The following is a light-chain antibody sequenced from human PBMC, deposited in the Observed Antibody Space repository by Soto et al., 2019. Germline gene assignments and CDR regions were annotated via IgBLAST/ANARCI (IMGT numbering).Light chain of an antibody. CDR2: AAS. J-gene: IGKJ3*01. CDR1: QAIGNY. V-gene: IGKV1-27*01. CDR3: QKYNSAPLT. Sequence: DIQVTQFPWSLSASVGDRITITCRASQAIGNYLAWYQQKPGKVPKLLIYAASTLQSGVPSRFSGSRSGTDFTLTVSSLQPEDVATYYCQKYNSAPLTFGPGTKVEIK.